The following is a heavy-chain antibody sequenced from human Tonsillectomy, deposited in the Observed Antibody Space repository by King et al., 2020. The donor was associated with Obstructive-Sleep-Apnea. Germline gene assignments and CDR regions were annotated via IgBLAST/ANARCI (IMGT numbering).Heavy chain of an antibody. CDR1: GYRLSSHW. D-gene: IGHD2/OR15-2a*01. CDR2: MFPRDSET. Sequence: QLVQSGAEVRKPGASLKISCRESGYRLSSHWIGWVRQMPGKGLEWMGVMFPRDSETRYSPSFQGQGQVSISGDKSTAYLQWSSLKASDTAMYYCVALSSGNYYWGQGTLVTVSA. CDR3: VALSSGNYY. V-gene: IGHV5-51*01. J-gene: IGHJ4*02.